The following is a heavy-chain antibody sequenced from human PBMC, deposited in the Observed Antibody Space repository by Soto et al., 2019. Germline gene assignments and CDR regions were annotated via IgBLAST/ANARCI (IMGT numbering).Heavy chain of an antibody. Sequence: ASVKVSCKASGYNFFTSYYIHWVRQAPGQGLEWMGIINPTGTMTRYSERFQGRLIMTRDTSISTAYMELSSLRSEDTAVYYCARGYHGGDVYDDAFDIWGQGTMVTVSS. J-gene: IGHJ3*02. CDR3: ARGYHGGDVYDDAFDI. D-gene: IGHD2-21*02. CDR2: INPTGTMT. CDR1: GYNFFTSYY. V-gene: IGHV1-46*01.